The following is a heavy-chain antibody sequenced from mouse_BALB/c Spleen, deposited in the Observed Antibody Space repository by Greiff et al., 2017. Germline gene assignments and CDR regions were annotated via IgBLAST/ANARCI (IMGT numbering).Heavy chain of an antibody. D-gene: IGHD2-10*01. V-gene: IGHV1S29*02. CDR2: IYPYNGGT. CDR3: ARSLLNY. Sequence: EVKLVESGPELVKPGASVKISCKASGYTFTDYNMHWVKQSHGKSLEWIGYIYPYNGGTGYNQKFKSKATLTVDNSSSTAYMELRSLTSEDSAVYYCARSLLNYWGQGTSVTVSS. CDR1: GYTFTDYN. J-gene: IGHJ4*01.